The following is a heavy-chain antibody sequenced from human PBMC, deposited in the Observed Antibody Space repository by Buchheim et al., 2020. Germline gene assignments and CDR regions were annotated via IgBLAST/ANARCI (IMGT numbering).Heavy chain of an antibody. CDR2: ISSSGSTI. D-gene: IGHD3-3*01. CDR1: GFTFSSYE. J-gene: IGHJ6*02. CDR3: AREKDVLRCLEWDGIPYYYYGMDV. V-gene: IGHV3-48*03. Sequence: EVQLVESGGGLVQPGGSLRLSCAASGFTFSSYEMNWVRQAPGKGLEWVSYISSSGSTIYYADSVKGRFTISRDNAKNSLYLQMNSLRAEDTAVYYCAREKDVLRCLEWDGIPYYYYGMDVWGQGTT.